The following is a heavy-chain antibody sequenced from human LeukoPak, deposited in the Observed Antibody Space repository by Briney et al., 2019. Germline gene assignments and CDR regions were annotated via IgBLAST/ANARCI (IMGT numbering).Heavy chain of an antibody. V-gene: IGHV3-9*01. Sequence: GRSLRLSCAASGFTFDDYAMHCVRHAPGKGLEWVSGISWNSGSIGYADSVKGRFTISRDNAKNSLYLQMNSLRAEDTALYYCAKDTQRFRIAVAGTADYWGQGTLVTVSS. CDR1: GFTFDDYA. J-gene: IGHJ4*02. D-gene: IGHD6-19*01. CDR2: ISWNSGSI. CDR3: AKDTQRFRIAVAGTADY.